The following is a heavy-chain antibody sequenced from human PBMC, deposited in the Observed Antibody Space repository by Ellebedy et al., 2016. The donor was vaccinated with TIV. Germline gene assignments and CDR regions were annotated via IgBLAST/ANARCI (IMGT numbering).Heavy chain of an antibody. CDR3: AAWGDYNY. D-gene: IGHD7-27*01. V-gene: IGHV3-7*01. Sequence: GESLKISCAASGFMLSNYWMNWVRQTPGRGLEWVAYINPDGTAKRYVDSLEGRFTVSRDNAKNSVYLQMNSLRVEDTAVYYCAAWGDYNYWGQGALVTVSS. CDR1: GFMLSNYW. CDR2: INPDGTAK. J-gene: IGHJ4*02.